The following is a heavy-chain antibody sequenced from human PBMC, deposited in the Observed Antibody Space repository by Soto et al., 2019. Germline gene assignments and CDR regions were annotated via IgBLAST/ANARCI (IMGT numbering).Heavy chain of an antibody. CDR2: IFHDGNT. D-gene: IGHD2-8*02. V-gene: IGHV4-4*02. CDR1: GASIGSGGW. Sequence: SETLSLTCAVSGASIGSGGWWSWVRQPPGKGLEWIAEIFHDGNTNYSPSLKSRVTISVDKSQNQFSLDVYSVTAADTAVYYCARHEGWTGPDQWGQGTLVTVSS. CDR3: ARHEGWTGPDQ. J-gene: IGHJ5*02.